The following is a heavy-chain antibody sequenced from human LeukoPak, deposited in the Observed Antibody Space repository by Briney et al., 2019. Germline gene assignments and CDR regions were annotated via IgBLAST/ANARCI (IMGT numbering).Heavy chain of an antibody. V-gene: IGHV4-59*01. D-gene: IGHD7-27*01. CDR3: ARAVANWVYYFDY. Sequence: SETLSLTCTVSGGSLSSYYWSWIRQPPGKGLEWIGYIYYSGSTNYNPSLKSRVTISLDTSKNQFSLKLSSVTAADTAVYYCARAVANWVYYFDYWGQGTLVTVSS. CDR1: GGSLSSYY. J-gene: IGHJ4*02. CDR2: IYYSGST.